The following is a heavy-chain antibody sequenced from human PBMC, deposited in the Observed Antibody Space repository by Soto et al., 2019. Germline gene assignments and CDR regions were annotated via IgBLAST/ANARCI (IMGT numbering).Heavy chain of an antibody. CDR2: ISDSGSS. CDR1: GGSVTADGFY. CDR3: ASRGTGPKVESY. J-gene: IGHJ4*02. D-gene: IGHD1-1*01. V-gene: IGHV4-31*03. Sequence: QVQLQESGPVLVKPSQTLSLACTVSGGSVTADGFYWSWIRQHPGEGLEWIGYISDSGSSYYNPTLKRRISISVDTAKNHFPFRLSSVTAADTAVYYGASRGTGPKVESYWGQGTLVTVSS.